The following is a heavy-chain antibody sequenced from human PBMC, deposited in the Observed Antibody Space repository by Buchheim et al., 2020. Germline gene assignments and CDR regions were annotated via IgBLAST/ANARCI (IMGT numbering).Heavy chain of an antibody. CDR3: ATNPYREYWFDP. V-gene: IGHV3-30*04. CDR1: GFTFNIHA. CDR2: ISHDGKVI. Sequence: QVQLVESGGGVVQPGRSLRLSCGASGFTFNIHAMHWVRQAPGKGLEWMTSISHDGKVIFYTDSVKGRFTISRDNSKNMLYLHMNGLRPDDTAVYYCATNPYREYWFDPWGQGTL. J-gene: IGHJ5*02.